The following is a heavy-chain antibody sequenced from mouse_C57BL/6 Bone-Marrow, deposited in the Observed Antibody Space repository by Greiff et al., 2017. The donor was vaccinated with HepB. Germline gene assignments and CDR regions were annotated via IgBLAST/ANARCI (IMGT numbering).Heavy chain of an antibody. V-gene: IGHV1-55*01. D-gene: IGHD2-5*01. CDR3: RAYSNYDYYAMDY. J-gene: IGHJ4*01. CDR1: GYTFTSYW. Sequence: QVQLQQSGAELVKPGASVKMSCKASGYTFTSYWITWVKQRPGQGLEWIGDIYPGSGSTNYNEKFKSKATLTVDTSSSTAYMQLSSLTSEDSAVYYCRAYSNYDYYAMDYWGQGTSVTVSS. CDR2: IYPGSGST.